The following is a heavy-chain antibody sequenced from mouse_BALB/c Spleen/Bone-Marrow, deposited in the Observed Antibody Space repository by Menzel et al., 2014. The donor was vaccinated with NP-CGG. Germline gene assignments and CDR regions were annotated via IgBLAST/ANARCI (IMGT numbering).Heavy chain of an antibody. J-gene: IGHJ3*01. CDR2: IYPGDNYT. CDR3: TRGGYDYTWFAY. Sequence: VQLQQSGAELVRPGTSVKMSCKAAGYTFNTYWIGWVKQRPGHGLEWIGDIYPGDNYTNYNEKFKGKATLTADTSSSTAYMQLSSLTSEDSAIYYCTRGGYDYTWFAYWGQGTLVTVSA. D-gene: IGHD2-4*01. CDR1: GYTFNTYW. V-gene: IGHV1-63*02.